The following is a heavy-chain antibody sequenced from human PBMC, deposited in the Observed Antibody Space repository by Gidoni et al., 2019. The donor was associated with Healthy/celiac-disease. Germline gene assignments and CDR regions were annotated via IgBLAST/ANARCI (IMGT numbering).Heavy chain of an antibody. D-gene: IGHD6-13*01. CDR3: AHRGAAAGVEYFQH. Sequence: QITLKESGPTLVKPTQTLTLTCTFSGYSLSTSGVGVGWIRQPPGKALEWLALIYWDDDKRYSPSLKSRLTITKDTSKNQVVLTMTNMDPVDTATYYCAHRGAAAGVEYFQHWGQGTLVTVSS. V-gene: IGHV2-5*02. J-gene: IGHJ1*01. CDR2: IYWDDDK. CDR1: GYSLSTSGVG.